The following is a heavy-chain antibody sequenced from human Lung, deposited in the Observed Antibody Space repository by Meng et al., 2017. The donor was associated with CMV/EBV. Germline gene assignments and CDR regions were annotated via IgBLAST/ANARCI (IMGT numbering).Heavy chain of an antibody. Sequence: SXXVSCNASGGTFSNYPVSWVRHAPGLGLEWMGGFIPIFGTPNYAKKFQGRLTITTDESTSTAYIALNSLRSEDTAVYYCATEGPLYWFERLGQGPLVTVSS. CDR3: ATEGPLYWFER. V-gene: IGHV1-69*05. CDR2: FIPIFGTP. J-gene: IGHJ5*02. CDR1: GGTFSNYP.